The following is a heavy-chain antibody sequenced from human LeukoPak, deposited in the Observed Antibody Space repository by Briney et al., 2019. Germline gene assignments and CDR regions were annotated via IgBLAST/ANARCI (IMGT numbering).Heavy chain of an antibody. CDR3: ARPVSIAAAVGYFDY. CDR1: GFTFSSYG. D-gene: IGHD6-13*01. J-gene: IGHJ4*02. CDR2: IWYDGSNK. Sequence: GGSLRLSCAASGFTFSSYGMHWVRQAPGKGLEWVAVIWYDGSNKYYADSVKGRFTISRDNSKNTLYLQMNSLRAEDTAVYYCARPVSIAAAVGYFDYWGQGTLVTVSS. V-gene: IGHV3-33*01.